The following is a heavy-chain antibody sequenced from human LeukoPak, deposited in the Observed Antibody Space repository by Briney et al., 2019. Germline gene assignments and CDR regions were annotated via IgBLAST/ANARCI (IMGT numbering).Heavy chain of an antibody. V-gene: IGHV4-39*07. D-gene: IGHD6-13*01. CDR2: IYYSGST. CDR1: GGSISSSSYY. J-gene: IGHJ4*02. CDR3: ASGPGIAAAAPFDY. Sequence: SETLSLTCTVSGGSISSSSYYWGWIRQPPGKGLEWIGSIYYSGSTYYNPSLKSRVTISVDTSKNQFSLKLSSVTAADTAVYYCASGPGIAAAAPFDYWGQGTLVTVSS.